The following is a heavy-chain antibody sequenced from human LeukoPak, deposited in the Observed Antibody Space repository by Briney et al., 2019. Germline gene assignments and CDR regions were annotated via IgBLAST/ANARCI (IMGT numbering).Heavy chain of an antibody. CDR2: ISGSGGST. V-gene: IGHV3-23*01. CDR3: ARDRSYDILTGYQSLDY. Sequence: GGSLRLSCAASGFTFSSYAMSWVRQAPGKGLEWVSAISGSGGSTYYADSVKGRFTISRDNSKNTLYLQMNRLRAEDTAVFYCARDRSYDILTGYQSLDYWGQGTLVTVSS. CDR1: GFTFSSYA. D-gene: IGHD3-9*01. J-gene: IGHJ4*02.